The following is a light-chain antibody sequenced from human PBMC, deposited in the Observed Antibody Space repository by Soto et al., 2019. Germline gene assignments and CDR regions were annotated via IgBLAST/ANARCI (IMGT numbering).Light chain of an antibody. J-gene: IGLJ3*02. CDR1: SFNIGNNA. Sequence: QSVLTQPPSMSEAPRQRVTISCSGSSFNIGNNAVSWYQQLPGKAPRLLIYSDDLLPSGVSDRFSGYKSGTSASLAISGLQSEDEADYYCAAWDDSLNGVVFGGGTKLTVL. V-gene: IGLV1-36*01. CDR2: SDD. CDR3: AAWDDSLNGVV.